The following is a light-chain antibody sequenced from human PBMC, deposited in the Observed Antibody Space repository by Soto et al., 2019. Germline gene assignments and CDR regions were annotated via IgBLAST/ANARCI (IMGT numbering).Light chain of an antibody. J-gene: IGKJ2*01. CDR3: QQYNNWPYT. Sequence: EIVMPQSQATLSVSPGERAALSCRASQSVSSNFAWYQQKPGQAPRLLIYGASTRATGIPARFSVSGSGTEFTLTISSLQSEDFAVYYCQQYNNWPYTFGQGTKLEIK. V-gene: IGKV3-15*01. CDR2: GAS. CDR1: QSVSSN.